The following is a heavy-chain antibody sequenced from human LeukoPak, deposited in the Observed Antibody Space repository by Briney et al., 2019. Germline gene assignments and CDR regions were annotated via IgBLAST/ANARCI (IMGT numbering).Heavy chain of an antibody. Sequence: GGSLRLSCAASGFTFSTYIMNWVRQAPGKGLEWVSVIYSGGSTYYADSVKGRFTISRDNSKNTLYLQMNSLRAEDTAVYYCARDMVRGPYGMDVWGQGTTVTVSS. CDR2: IYSGGST. V-gene: IGHV3-66*01. D-gene: IGHD3-10*01. J-gene: IGHJ6*02. CDR3: ARDMVRGPYGMDV. CDR1: GFTFSTYI.